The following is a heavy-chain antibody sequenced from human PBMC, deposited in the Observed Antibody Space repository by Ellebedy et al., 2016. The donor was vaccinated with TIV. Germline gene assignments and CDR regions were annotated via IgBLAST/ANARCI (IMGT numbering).Heavy chain of an antibody. CDR2: IWYDGSDE. D-gene: IGHD6-19*01. J-gene: IGHJ5*02. V-gene: IGHV3-33*01. CDR1: GFTFSDHG. Sequence: GESLKISCAVSGFTFSDHGMHWVRQAPGKGLEWVAVIWYDGSDERYSDSVKGRFTISRDNSKNTLYLQMNSLRPEDTAVYYCARKPSGWHADHWGQGTLVTVSS. CDR3: ARKPSGWHADH.